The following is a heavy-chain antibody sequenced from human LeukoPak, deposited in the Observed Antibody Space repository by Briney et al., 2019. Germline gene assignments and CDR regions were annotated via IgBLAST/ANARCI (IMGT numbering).Heavy chain of an antibody. Sequence: SETLSLTCTVSGGSISDYYWNWMRQPPGKGLEWIGYIYYSGRTNYNPSLKSRVSISVDTSKNQFSLKLSSVTAADTAVYYCASSPHTAWIQLWHPWYFDLWGRGTLVTVSS. V-gene: IGHV4-59*01. J-gene: IGHJ2*01. CDR1: GGSISDYY. CDR2: IYYSGRT. CDR3: ASSPHTAWIQLWHPWYFDL. D-gene: IGHD5-18*01.